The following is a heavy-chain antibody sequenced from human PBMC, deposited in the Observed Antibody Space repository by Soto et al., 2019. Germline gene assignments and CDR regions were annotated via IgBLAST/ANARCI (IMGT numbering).Heavy chain of an antibody. CDR2: IDPTDSYT. Sequence: PGESLKISCQASGYSFTTYWISWVRQMPGKGLECMGRIDPTDSYTDYGPSFEGHVTMSVDRSINTAYLEWSSLKASDSAIYYWARRPLPKDSSVYNIFNSGGLEPLFTVP. V-gene: IGHV5-10-1*01. D-gene: IGHD3-22*01. J-gene: IGHJ4*02. CDR1: GYSFTTYW. CDR3: ARRPLPKDSSVYNIFNS.